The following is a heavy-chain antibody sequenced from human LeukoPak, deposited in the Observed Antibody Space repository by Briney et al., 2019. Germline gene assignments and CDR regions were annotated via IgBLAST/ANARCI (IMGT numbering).Heavy chain of an antibody. CDR2: INWNGDTT. J-gene: IGHJ4*02. Sequence: TGGSLRLSCEASGFTFDDYGMSWVRQPPGKGLEWVSAINWNGDTTRYRDSVKGRFIISRDNAKNSLYLQMNSLRAEDTALYYCATGSSRELPHNWGQGTLVTVSS. CDR3: ATGSSRELPHN. D-gene: IGHD1-7*01. CDR1: GFTFDDYG. V-gene: IGHV3-20*04.